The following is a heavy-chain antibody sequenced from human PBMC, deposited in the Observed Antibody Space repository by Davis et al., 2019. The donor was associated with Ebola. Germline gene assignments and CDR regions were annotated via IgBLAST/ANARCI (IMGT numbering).Heavy chain of an antibody. CDR3: AREVTTVTTSGLGFDY. V-gene: IGHV4-34*01. Sequence: MPSETLSLTCTVSGGSISGYYWSWIRQPPGKGLEWIGEINHSGSTNYNPSLKSRVTISVDTSKNQFSLKLSSVTAADTAVYYCAREVTTVTTSGLGFDYWGQGTLVTVSS. D-gene: IGHD4-17*01. CDR1: GGSISGYY. CDR2: INHSGST. J-gene: IGHJ4*02.